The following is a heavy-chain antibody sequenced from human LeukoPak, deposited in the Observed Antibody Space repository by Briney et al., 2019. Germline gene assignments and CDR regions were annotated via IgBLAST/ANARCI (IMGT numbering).Heavy chain of an antibody. D-gene: IGHD6-19*01. CDR2: ISGSGGST. CDR1: GFTFSSYA. CDR3: AKDPLPIAVAGWFDP. Sequence: GGSLRLSCAASGFTFSSYAMSWVRQAPGKGLEWVSAISGSGGSTYYADSVKGRFTISRDNSKNTLYPQMNSLRAEDTAVYYCAKDPLPIAVAGWFDPWGQGTLVTVSS. V-gene: IGHV3-23*01. J-gene: IGHJ5*02.